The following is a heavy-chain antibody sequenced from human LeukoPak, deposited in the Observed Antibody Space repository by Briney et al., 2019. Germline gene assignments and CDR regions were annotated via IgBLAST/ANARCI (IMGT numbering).Heavy chain of an antibody. CDR1: GCTFSNYG. CDR3: AKEERYFAWLFPSYFDY. V-gene: IGHV3-23*01. Sequence: GGSLRLSCAASGCTFSNYGISWVRQAPGQGLELVLAFSGSGGITYYAASVKGRFTISRDNSRNTLLLQMNSLRAEDTAVYYCAKEERYFAWLFPSYFDYWGPGILVTVSS. J-gene: IGHJ4*02. CDR2: FSGSGGIT. D-gene: IGHD3-9*01.